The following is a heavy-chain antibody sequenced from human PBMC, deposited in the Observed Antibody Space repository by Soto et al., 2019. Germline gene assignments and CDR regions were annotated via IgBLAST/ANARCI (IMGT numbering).Heavy chain of an antibody. CDR2: ISPGAHQT. V-gene: IGHV5-51*01. J-gene: IGHJ4*01. CDR3: ARSTDSSPDLDD. D-gene: IGHD6-13*01. Sequence: GSSLKISCRCSCYPFSNFWLAWLRASPRGVLWWMGIISPGAHQTRYNTSFHGNVTICADTSITTAYLQWSGLAASDSAFYYGARSTDSSPDLDDWGQGAPVTVSS. CDR1: CYPFSNFW.